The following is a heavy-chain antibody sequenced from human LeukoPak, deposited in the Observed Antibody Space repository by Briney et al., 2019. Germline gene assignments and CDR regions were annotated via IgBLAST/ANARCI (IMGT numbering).Heavy chain of an antibody. Sequence: GGSLRLSCAASGFTFTNYAFSWVRQAPGKGLEWVSTANGDGHTTFYMDSIRDRFTISRDNSKSTVFLQMNSLRAEDTAVYYCAKSGRRYSNYGNNYYYYMDVWGKGTTVTVSS. CDR1: GFTFTNYA. V-gene: IGHV3-23*01. J-gene: IGHJ6*03. CDR3: AKSGRRYSNYGNNYYYYMDV. D-gene: IGHD4-11*01. CDR2: ANGDGHTT.